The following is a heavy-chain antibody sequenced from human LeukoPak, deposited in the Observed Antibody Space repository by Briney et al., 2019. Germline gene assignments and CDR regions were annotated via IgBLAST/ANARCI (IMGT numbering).Heavy chain of an antibody. CDR2: IYYSGST. J-gene: IGHJ3*02. CDR1: GGSISSSTYY. V-gene: IGHV4-39*07. CDR3: ARGPDDAFDI. Sequence: PSDTLSLTCTVSGGSISSSTYYWGWIPQPPGKGLGWIGSIYYSGSTYYNPSLKSRVTMSVDTSKNQFSLKLSSVTAADTAVYYCARGPDDAFDIWGQGTMVTVSS.